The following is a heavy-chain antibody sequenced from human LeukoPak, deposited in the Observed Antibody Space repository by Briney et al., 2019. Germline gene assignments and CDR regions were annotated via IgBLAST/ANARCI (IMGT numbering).Heavy chain of an antibody. CDR2: ISWNSGST. D-gene: IGHD2-15*01. J-gene: IGHJ4*02. CDR1: GFTFDDYA. Sequence: GGSLRLSCAASGFTFDDYAMHWVRQAPGKGLEWVSGISWNSGSTGYADSVKGRFTISRDNSKNSLYLQMNSLRAEDTALYYCAKDVGYCSGGSCYDSGVGGYFDYWGQGTLVTVSS. CDR3: AKDVGYCSGGSCYDSGVGGYFDY. V-gene: IGHV3-9*01.